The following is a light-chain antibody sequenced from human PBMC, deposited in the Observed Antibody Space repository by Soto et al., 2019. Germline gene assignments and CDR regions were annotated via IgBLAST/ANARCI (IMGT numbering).Light chain of an antibody. CDR1: QSISSY. Sequence: DIQMTQSPSSLSASVGDRVTITCRASQSISSYLNWYQQKPGKAPKLLIYAASSLQSGVPSRFSGSGSETYLTLTISSLQPEDFATYYSQQSYSTPLTFGGGTKVEIK. CDR3: QQSYSTPLT. CDR2: AAS. V-gene: IGKV1-39*01. J-gene: IGKJ4*01.